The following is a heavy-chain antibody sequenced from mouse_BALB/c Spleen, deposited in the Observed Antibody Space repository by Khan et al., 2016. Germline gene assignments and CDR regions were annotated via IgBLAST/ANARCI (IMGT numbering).Heavy chain of an antibody. J-gene: IGHJ1*01. CDR1: GYSITSDYA. Sequence: EVQLQESGPGLVKPSQSLSLTCTVTGYSITSDYAWNWIRQFPGNKLEWMGYISYSGSTSYNPSLKSRISITRDTSKNQFFLQLNSVTTEDTATVYCARAPPRWYFDVWGAGTTVTVSS. CDR2: ISYSGST. V-gene: IGHV3-2*02. CDR3: ARAPPRWYFDV.